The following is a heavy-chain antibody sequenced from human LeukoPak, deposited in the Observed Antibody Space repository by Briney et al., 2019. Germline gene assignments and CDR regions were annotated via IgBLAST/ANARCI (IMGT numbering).Heavy chain of an antibody. V-gene: IGHV3-30*18. CDR3: AKDRGGYCSGGRCSASGIWDY. CDR1: GFTFSTYG. D-gene: IGHD2-15*01. CDR2: ITYDGSTE. J-gene: IGHJ4*02. Sequence: GRSLRLSCSASGFTFSTYGMHWVRQAPGKGLEWVAVITYDGSTEFYADSVKGRFTISRDNSKNTLYLQMNSLRAEDTAVYYCAKDRGGYCSGGRCSASGIWDYWGQGTLVTVSS.